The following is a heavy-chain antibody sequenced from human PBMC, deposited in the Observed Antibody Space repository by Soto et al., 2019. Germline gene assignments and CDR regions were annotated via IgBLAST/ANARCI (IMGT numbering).Heavy chain of an antibody. D-gene: IGHD2-2*01. Sequence: PSETLSLTCTVSGDSIGTYFWNWIRQPAGKGLEWIGHVETSGSTSYNPSLESRVTMSVDTSKNQFSLRLTSVTAADTGVYYCAREAGYCSSTGCSGLMGWFDPWGQGTLVTVSS. V-gene: IGHV4-4*07. J-gene: IGHJ5*02. CDR3: AREAGYCSSTGCSGLMGWFDP. CDR1: GDSIGTYF. CDR2: VETSGST.